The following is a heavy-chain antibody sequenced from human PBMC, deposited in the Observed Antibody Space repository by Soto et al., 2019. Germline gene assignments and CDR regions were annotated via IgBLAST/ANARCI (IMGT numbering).Heavy chain of an antibody. D-gene: IGHD6-13*01. J-gene: IGHJ4*02. CDR2: IKSKTDGGTT. V-gene: IGHV3-15*07. CDR1: GFTFSNAW. CDR3: TTPGIAAAVSYFLDY. Sequence: GGSLRLSCAASGFTFSNAWMNWVRQAPGKGLEWVGRIKSKTDGGTTDYATPVKGRFTISRDDSKNTLYLQMNSLKTEDTAVYYCTTPGIAAAVSYFLDYWGQGTLVTVSS.